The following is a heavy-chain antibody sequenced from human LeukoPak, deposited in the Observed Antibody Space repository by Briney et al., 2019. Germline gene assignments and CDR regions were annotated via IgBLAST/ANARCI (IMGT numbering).Heavy chain of an antibody. CDR2: INHSGST. V-gene: IGHV4-34*01. Sequence: SETLSLTCAVYGGSFSGYYWSWIRQPPGKGLEWIGEINHSGSTNYNPSLKSRVTISVDTSKNQFSLKLSSVTAADTAVYYCARGGGILTGMEYWGQETLVTVSS. D-gene: IGHD3-9*01. J-gene: IGHJ4*02. CDR1: GGSFSGYY. CDR3: ARGGGILTGMEY.